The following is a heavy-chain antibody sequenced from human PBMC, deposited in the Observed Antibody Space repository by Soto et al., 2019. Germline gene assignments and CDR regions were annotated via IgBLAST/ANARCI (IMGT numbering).Heavy chain of an antibody. Sequence: ESGGGLVQPGGSLRLSCAASGFTFSHFWMNWVRQAPGKGLEWVANIKSDGSEKYYADSVKGRFTFSRDNAKNTLYLQMDSLRVEDTAVYYCARCRSYGMEGVERAVDIWGQGTKVTVSS. CDR3: ARCRSYGMEGVERAVDI. CDR2: IKSDGSEK. J-gene: IGHJ3*02. V-gene: IGHV3-7*03. CDR1: GFTFSHFW. D-gene: IGHD1-26*01.